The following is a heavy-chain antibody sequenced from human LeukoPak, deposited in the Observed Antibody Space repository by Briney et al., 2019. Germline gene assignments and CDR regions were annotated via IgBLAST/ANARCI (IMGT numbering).Heavy chain of an antibody. V-gene: IGHV3-74*01. CDR2: INTDGSST. CDR1: GLTFSSYW. D-gene: IGHD4-11*01. Sequence: GGSLRLSCEASGLTFSSYWMHWVRQAPGKGLVWVSRINTDGSSTSYADSVKGRFTISRNNAKIKLYLQMNSLRAEDTAVYYCARGRGVAYSRGKDDAFDIWGQGTMVTVSS. CDR3: ARGRGVAYSRGKDDAFDI. J-gene: IGHJ3*02.